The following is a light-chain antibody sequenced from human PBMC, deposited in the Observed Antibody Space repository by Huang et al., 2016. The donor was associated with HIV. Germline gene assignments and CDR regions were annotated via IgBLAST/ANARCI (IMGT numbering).Light chain of an antibody. CDR3: QQYDNWPLT. CDR2: GAS. Sequence: ERVMTQSPATVSLSPGERATLSCRASLSVSTNLSWYQQRPGQAPRLLMYGASTRGTGIPARFSGGGSGAEFTLTISSLQSEDFAVYYCQQYDNWPLTFGGGTKVQIK. V-gene: IGKV3-15*01. CDR1: LSVSTN. J-gene: IGKJ4*01.